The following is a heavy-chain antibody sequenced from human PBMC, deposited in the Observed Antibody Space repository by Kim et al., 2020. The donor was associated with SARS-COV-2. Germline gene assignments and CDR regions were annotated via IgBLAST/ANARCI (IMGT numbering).Heavy chain of an antibody. V-gene: IGHV4-59*08. CDR1: GGSISSYY. Sequence: SETLSLTCTVSGGSISSYYWSWIRQPPGKGLEWIGYIYYSGSTNYNPSLKSRVTISVDTSKNQFSLKLSSVTAADTAVYYCARMTGGGYCSSTSCLTPFDYWGQGTLVTVSS. D-gene: IGHD2-2*01. J-gene: IGHJ4*02. CDR3: ARMTGGGYCSSTSCLTPFDY. CDR2: IYYSGST.